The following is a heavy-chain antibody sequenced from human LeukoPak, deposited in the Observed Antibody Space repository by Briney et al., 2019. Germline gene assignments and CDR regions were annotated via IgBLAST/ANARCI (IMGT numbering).Heavy chain of an antibody. D-gene: IGHD2-15*01. CDR3: ARDGLVVVVAATQLNYFDY. V-gene: IGHV4-4*07. CDR1: GGSISSYY. J-gene: IGHJ4*02. Sequence: SETLSLTCTVSGGSISSYYWSWIRQPAGKGLEWIGRIYTSGGTNYNPSLKSRVTMSVDTSKNQFSLKLSSVTAADTAVYYCARDGLVVVVAATQLNYFDYWGQGTLVTVSS. CDR2: IYTSGGT.